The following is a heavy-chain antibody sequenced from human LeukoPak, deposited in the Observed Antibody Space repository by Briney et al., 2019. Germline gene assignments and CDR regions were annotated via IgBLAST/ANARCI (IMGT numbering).Heavy chain of an antibody. Sequence: GGSLRLSCAASGFTFSSYAMSWVRQAPGKGLEWVSAIRDSGSSTHYADSVKGRFTTSRDNSKNTLFLQMNSLRAEDTAVYYCARDRAGSYWGQGTLVTVSS. CDR1: GFTFSSYA. V-gene: IGHV3-23*01. CDR2: IRDSGSST. D-gene: IGHD3-10*01. CDR3: ARDRAGSY. J-gene: IGHJ4*02.